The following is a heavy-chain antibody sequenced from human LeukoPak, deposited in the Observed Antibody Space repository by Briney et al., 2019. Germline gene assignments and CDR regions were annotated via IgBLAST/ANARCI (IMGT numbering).Heavy chain of an antibody. CDR1: GGSISSLH. J-gene: IGHJ4*02. CDR3: ARGGYYFLY. Sequence: SETLSLTCTVSGGSISSLHWSWIRQTPGKGLEWIGYIYDSGSTNYNPSLKGRVTISVDTSKSQFSLKLSSVTAADTAVYYCARGGYYFLYWGQGTLVTLSS. D-gene: IGHD3-16*01. V-gene: IGHV4-59*11. CDR2: IYDSGST.